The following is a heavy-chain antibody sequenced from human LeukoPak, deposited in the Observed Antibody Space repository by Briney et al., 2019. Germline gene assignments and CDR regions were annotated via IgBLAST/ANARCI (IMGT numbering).Heavy chain of an antibody. V-gene: IGHV1-2*02. CDR3: ARDSSSSGWSVFDY. D-gene: IGHD6-19*01. Sequence: ASVKVSCKAAGYTFTGYYMHWVRQAPGQGLEWMGWINPNSGGTNYAQKLQGRVTMTRDTSISTAYMELSRLTSDDTAVYYCARDSSSSGWSVFDYWGQGTLVTVSS. CDR2: INPNSGGT. J-gene: IGHJ4*02. CDR1: GYTFTGYY.